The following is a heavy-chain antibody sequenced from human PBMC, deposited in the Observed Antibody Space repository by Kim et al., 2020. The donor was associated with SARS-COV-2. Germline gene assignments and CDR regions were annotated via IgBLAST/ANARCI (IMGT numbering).Heavy chain of an antibody. CDR2: ISYDGSNK. CDR3: AKDGQQLAHDAFDI. J-gene: IGHJ3*02. D-gene: IGHD6-13*01. V-gene: IGHV3-30*18. CDR1: GFTFSSYG. Sequence: GGSLRLSCAASGFTFSSYGMHWVRQAPGKGLEWVAVISYDGSNKYYADSVKGRFTISRDNSKNTLYLQMNSLRAEDTAVYYCAKDGQQLAHDAFDIWGQGTMVTVSS.